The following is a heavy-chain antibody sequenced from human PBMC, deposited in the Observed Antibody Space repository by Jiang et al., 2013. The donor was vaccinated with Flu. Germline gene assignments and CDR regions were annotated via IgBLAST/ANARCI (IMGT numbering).Heavy chain of an antibody. J-gene: IGHJ6*03. V-gene: IGHV1-69*06. CDR2: IIPIFGTA. D-gene: IGHD1-26*01. CDR3: ARGELDYYYYYMDV. CDR1: GGTFSSYA. Sequence: SGAEVRRPGSSVKVSCKASGGTFSSYAISWVRQAPGQGLEWMGGIIPIFGTANYAQKFQGRVTITADKSTSTAYMELSSLRSEDTAVYYCARGELDYYYYYMDVWGKGTTVTVSS.